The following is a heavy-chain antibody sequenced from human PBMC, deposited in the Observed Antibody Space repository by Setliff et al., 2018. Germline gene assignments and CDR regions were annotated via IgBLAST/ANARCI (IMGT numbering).Heavy chain of an antibody. CDR3: ARGPPRIVVPSTKAWFDP. Sequence: SETLSLTCAVYGGSFSDYYWSWIRQPPWKGLEWIGEINHSGDTNYNPSLKSRLTISVDTSKNQFSLKLSSVTAADTAVYYCARGPPRIVVPSTKAWFDPWGQGTLVTVSS. J-gene: IGHJ5*02. CDR1: GGSFSDYY. CDR2: INHSGDT. D-gene: IGHD2-2*01. V-gene: IGHV4-34*01.